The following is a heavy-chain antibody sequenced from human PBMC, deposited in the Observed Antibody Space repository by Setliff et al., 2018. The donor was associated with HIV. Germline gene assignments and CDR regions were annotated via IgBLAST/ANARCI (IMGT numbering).Heavy chain of an antibody. CDR3: ARDDYDISTGYYPD. J-gene: IGHJ4*02. CDR2: ISSSNSI. Sequence: HPGGSLRLSCETSGFIFTDYNMNWVRQAPGKGLEWVSYISSSNSIYYADSVRGRFTISRDNAKSSLYLQMTSLRAEDTAVYYCARDDYDISTGYYPDWGQGTLVTVSS. V-gene: IGHV3-48*01. D-gene: IGHD3-9*01. CDR1: GFIFTDYN.